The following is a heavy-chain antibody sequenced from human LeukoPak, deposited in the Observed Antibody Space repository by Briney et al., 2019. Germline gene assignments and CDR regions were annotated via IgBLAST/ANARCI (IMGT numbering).Heavy chain of an antibody. CDR2: INRDGSRT. D-gene: IGHD5-18*01. CDR1: GFTFSNHW. J-gene: IGHJ4*02. Sequence: GGSLRLSCAASGFTFSNHWMHWVRQAPGKGLLWVSRINRDGSRTDYADSVKGRFTISRDDAKNTLYLQVNSLRAEDTAVYFCARGGSDTAMAHDYWGQGTLVTVSS. CDR3: ARGGSDTAMAHDY. V-gene: IGHV3-74*01.